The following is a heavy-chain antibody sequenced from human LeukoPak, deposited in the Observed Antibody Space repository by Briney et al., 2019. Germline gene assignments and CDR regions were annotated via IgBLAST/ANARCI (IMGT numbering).Heavy chain of an antibody. J-gene: IGHJ3*02. D-gene: IGHD6-19*01. V-gene: IGHV3-9*01. CDR3: AKVVAVAGSKGVRAFDI. Sequence: PGRSLRLSCAASGFTFDDYAMHWVRQAPGKGLEWVSGIGWNGAYIVYVDSVKGRFTISRDNAKNSLYLQMNGLRAEDTALYYCAKVVAVAGSKGVRAFDIWGPGTMVTVSS. CDR2: IGWNGAYI. CDR1: GFTFDDYA.